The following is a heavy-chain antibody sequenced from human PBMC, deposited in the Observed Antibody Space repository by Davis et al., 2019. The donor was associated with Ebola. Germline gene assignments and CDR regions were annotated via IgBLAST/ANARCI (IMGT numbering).Heavy chain of an antibody. CDR1: GYTFTGYY. CDR3: AREWYSGSYGY. CDR2: INPNSGGT. D-gene: IGHD1-26*01. Sequence: AASVKVSCKASGYTFTGYYMHWVRQAPGQGLEWMGWINPNSGGTNYAQKFQGWVTMTRDTSISTAYMELSRLRSDDTAVYYCAREWYSGSYGYWGQGTLVTVSS. V-gene: IGHV1-2*04. J-gene: IGHJ4*02.